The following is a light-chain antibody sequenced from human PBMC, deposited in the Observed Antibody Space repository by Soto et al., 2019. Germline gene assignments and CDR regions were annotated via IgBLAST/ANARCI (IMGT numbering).Light chain of an antibody. Sequence: QSALTQSPSASGSPGQSVTISCTGTSSDVGGYNYVSWYQQYPGKAPQLVIYEVNKRPSGVPDRFSGSKSGNTASLTVFGLQAEDEADYYCSSYVGTKSYVFGTGTKLTVL. J-gene: IGLJ1*01. V-gene: IGLV2-8*01. CDR2: EVN. CDR3: SSYVGTKSYV. CDR1: SSDVGGYNY.